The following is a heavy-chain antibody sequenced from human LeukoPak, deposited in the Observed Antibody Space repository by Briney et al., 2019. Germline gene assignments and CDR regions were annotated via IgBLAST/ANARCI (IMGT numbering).Heavy chain of an antibody. D-gene: IGHD2-2*01. CDR1: GYTFTSYG. J-gene: IGHJ4*02. CDR2: ISAYNGNT. V-gene: IGHV1-18*01. CDR3: ARDYDDIVVVSAAIFRPPAS. Sequence: ASVKVSCKASGYTFTSYGISWVRQAPGQGLEWMGWISAYNGNTNYAQKLQGRVTMTTDTSTSTAYMELRSLRSDDTAVYYCARDYDDIVVVSAAIFRPPASWGQGTLVTVSS.